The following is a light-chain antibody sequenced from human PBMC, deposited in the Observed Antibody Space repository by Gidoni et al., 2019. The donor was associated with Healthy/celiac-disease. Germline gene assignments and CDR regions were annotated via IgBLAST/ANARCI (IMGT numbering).Light chain of an antibody. CDR1: QSVSSY. CDR2: DAS. V-gene: IGKV3-11*01. Sequence: EIVLTQSPVTLSLSPGARATLSCRASQSVSSYLAWYQQKPGQAPRLLIYDASNRATGIPARFSGSGSGTDFTLTISSLEPEDFAVYYCQQRSNWPPVYTFXXXTKLEIK. J-gene: IGKJ2*01. CDR3: QQRSNWPPVYT.